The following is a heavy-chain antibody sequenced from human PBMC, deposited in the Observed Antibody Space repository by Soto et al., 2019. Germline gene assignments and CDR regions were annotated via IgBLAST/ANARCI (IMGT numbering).Heavy chain of an antibody. J-gene: IGHJ5*02. CDR3: ARLHGPRGFGWFDP. Sequence: SETLSLTGTVPGCSISSSSYYWGWIRQPPGKGLEWIGSIYYSGSTYYNPSLKSRVTISVDTSKNQFSLKLSSVTAADTAVYYCARLHGPRGFGWFDPWGQGTLVTVSS. CDR2: IYYSGST. V-gene: IGHV4-39*01. CDR1: GCSISSSSYY. D-gene: IGHD3-10*01.